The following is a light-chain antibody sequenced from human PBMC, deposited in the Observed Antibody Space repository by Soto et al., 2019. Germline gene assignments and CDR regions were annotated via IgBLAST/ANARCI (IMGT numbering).Light chain of an antibody. CDR2: GAS. Sequence: IVLTQSPGTLSLSPGVRATLSCRASQSVSSTYLAWYQQRPGQAPRLLFDGASSRATGIPDRFSGTGSGTDFTLTISRLEPEDFAVYYCQPYFTSPYTFGQGTKLEIK. CDR1: QSVSSTY. V-gene: IGKV3-20*01. J-gene: IGKJ2*01. CDR3: QPYFTSPYT.